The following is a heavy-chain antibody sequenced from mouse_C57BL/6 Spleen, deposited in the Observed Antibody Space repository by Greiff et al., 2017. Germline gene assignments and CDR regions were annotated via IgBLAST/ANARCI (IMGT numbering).Heavy chain of an antibody. V-gene: IGHV1-52*01. J-gene: IGHJ1*03. CDR1: GYTFTSYW. CDR2: IDPSDSET. CDR3: ARSIYYYGSSYGYFDV. D-gene: IGHD1-1*01. Sequence: VQLQQPGAELVRPGSSVKLSCKASGYTFTSYWMHWVKQRPIQGLEWIGNIDPSDSETHYNQKFKDKATLTVDKSSSTAYMQLSSLTSEDSAVYYCARSIYYYGSSYGYFDVWGTGTTVTVSS.